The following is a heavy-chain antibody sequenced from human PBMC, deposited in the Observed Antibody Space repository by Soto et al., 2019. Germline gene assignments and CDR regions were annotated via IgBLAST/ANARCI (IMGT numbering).Heavy chain of an antibody. CDR3: ARSPAYGDYANLDT. Sequence: SETLSLSCTVSGDCFSADYWNLIRQPAGKGLEWIGRIYTTRSPNYNPSLKSRVTMSVDTSKNQFSLKLNLTSVTAADTAVYYCARSPAYGDYANLDTWGQGTLVSVS. D-gene: IGHD4-17*01. J-gene: IGHJ5*02. CDR2: IYTTRSP. CDR1: GDCFSADY. V-gene: IGHV4-4*07.